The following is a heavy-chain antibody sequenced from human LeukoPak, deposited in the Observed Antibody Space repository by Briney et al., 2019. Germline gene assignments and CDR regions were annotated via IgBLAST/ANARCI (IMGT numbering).Heavy chain of an antibody. D-gene: IGHD3-16*01. V-gene: IGHV3-48*03. Sequence: GGSLRLSCAASGFTFSSDEMNWVRQAPRKELEWVSYISSSGSTIYYADSVKGRFTISRDNAKNSLFLQMNSLRAEDTAVYYCARESITWFDSWGQGTLVTVSS. CDR2: ISSSGSTI. CDR3: ARESITWFDS. CDR1: GFTFSSDE. J-gene: IGHJ5*01.